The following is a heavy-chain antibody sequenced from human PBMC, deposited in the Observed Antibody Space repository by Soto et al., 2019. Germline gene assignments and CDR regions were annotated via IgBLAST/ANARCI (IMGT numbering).Heavy chain of an antibody. J-gene: IGHJ2*01. CDR2: VSTSTGRT. D-gene: IGHD4-17*01. CDR3: ARDLDYGDFRDWYFDL. CDR1: GYTFTTYG. V-gene: IGHV1-18*01. Sequence: QAHLVQSGAEVKKPGASVKLSCKASGYTFTTYGISWVRQAPGQGLEWMGWVSTSTGRTDYAQNLLGRVTMTADTSTSTASMDLRSLRSDDTAIYYCARDLDYGDFRDWYFDLWGRGTLVTVSS.